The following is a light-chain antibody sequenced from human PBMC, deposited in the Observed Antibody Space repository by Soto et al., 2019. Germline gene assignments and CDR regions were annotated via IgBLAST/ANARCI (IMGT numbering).Light chain of an antibody. V-gene: IGLV2-14*01. Sequence: QSVLTQPASVSGSPGQSITISCTGTISDVGGYNYVSWYQQHPGKAPKLMIYDVISRPSRVSNRFSGSKSGNTASLTISGLQAEDEADYYCSSYASSSTYVLFGGGTKLTVL. CDR2: DVI. CDR1: ISDVGGYNY. J-gene: IGLJ2*01. CDR3: SSYASSSTYVL.